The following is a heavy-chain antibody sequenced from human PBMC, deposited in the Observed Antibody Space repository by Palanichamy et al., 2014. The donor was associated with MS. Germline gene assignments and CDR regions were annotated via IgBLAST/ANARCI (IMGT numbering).Heavy chain of an antibody. CDR2: MHFSGNT. CDR1: GGSTTSGSNY. J-gene: IGHJ3*02. D-gene: IGHD3-10*02. CDR3: ARHRATDYYVGAFEI. V-gene: IGHV4-39*01. Sequence: QMQLQESGPGLVKPSETLSLICSVSGGSTTSGSNYWAWIRQPPGKGLEWIGSMHFSGNTYYNPSVKSRLTISIDTSKNQFSLKLSSVTAADTALYYCARHRATDYYVGAFEIWGQGTVVTVSS.